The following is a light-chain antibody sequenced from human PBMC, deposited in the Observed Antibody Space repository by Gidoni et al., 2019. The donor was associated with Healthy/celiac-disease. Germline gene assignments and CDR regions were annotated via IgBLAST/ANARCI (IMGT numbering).Light chain of an antibody. CDR3: QQYDNLLIT. V-gene: IGKV1-33*01. CDR1: QDINHY. Sequence: DIQMTQSPSSLSASVGDRVTITCQASQDINHYLNWYQQKPGKAPKLLISDASNVETGVPSRFSGSGSGTDFTFTISSLQPEDIATYYCQQYDNLLITFGQGTRLEIK. CDR2: DAS. J-gene: IGKJ5*01.